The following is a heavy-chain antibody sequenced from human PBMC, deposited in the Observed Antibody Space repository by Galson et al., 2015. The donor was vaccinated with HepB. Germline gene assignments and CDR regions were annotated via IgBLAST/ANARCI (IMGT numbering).Heavy chain of an antibody. D-gene: IGHD6-6*01. CDR2: ISYSGST. CDR3: ARVLYRSSSATAYHMDV. CDR1: GASISSTYYH. J-gene: IGHJ6*03. Sequence: ETLSLTCTVSGASISSTYYHWGWIRQPPGKGLEWIGSISYSGSTYQNPSLKSRVTISVDTSKNQFSLKLSSVTAADTAVFYCARVLYRSSSATAYHMDVWGKGTTVTVSS. V-gene: IGHV4-39*07.